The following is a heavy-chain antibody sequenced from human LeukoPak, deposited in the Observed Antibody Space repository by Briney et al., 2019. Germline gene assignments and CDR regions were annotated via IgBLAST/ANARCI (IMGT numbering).Heavy chain of an antibody. CDR3: ARDLTTVVTPGFFDY. CDR2: IYYSGST. CDR1: GGSISSSSYY. J-gene: IGHJ4*02. D-gene: IGHD4-23*01. Sequence: PSETLSLTCTVSGGSISSSSYYWGWIRQPPGKGLEWIGSIYYSGSTYYNPSLKSRVTISVDTSKNQFSLKLSSVTAADTAVYYCARDLTTVVTPGFFDYWGQGTLVTVSS. V-gene: IGHV4-39*07.